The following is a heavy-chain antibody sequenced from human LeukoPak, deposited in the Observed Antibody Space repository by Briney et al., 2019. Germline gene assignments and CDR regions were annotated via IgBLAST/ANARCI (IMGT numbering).Heavy chain of an antibody. CDR3: AGGGEVVRGVSDFDY. J-gene: IGHJ4*02. V-gene: IGHV4-34*01. Sequence: SETLSLTCTVSGRSFSGYYWSWIRQPPGKGLEWIGEINHSGSTNYNPSLKSRVTISVDTSKNQFSLKLSSVTAADTAVYYCAGGGEVVRGVSDFDYWGQGTLVTVSS. CDR2: INHSGST. CDR1: GRSFSGYY. D-gene: IGHD3-10*01.